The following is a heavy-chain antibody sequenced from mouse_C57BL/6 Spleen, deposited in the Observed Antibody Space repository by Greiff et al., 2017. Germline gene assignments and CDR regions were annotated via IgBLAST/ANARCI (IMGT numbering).Heavy chain of an antibody. CDR2: INPNNGGT. CDR1: GYTFTDYY. CDR3: ARRNYDGYYVTYFDY. J-gene: IGHJ2*01. V-gene: IGHV1-26*01. Sequence: EVQLQQSGPELVKPGASVKISCKASGYTFTDYYMNWVKQSHGKSLEWIGDINPNNGGTSYNQKFKGKATLLVDKSSSTAYMELRSLTSEDSAFYYCARRNYDGYYVTYFDYWGQGTTLTGSS. D-gene: IGHD2-3*01.